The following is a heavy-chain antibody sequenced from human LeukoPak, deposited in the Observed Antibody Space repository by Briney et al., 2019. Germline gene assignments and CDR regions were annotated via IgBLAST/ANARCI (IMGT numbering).Heavy chain of an antibody. CDR2: ISSSSSTI. CDR3: ARGWTGGYRGTYYFDY. V-gene: IGHV3-48*01. CDR1: GFTLSSYS. J-gene: IGHJ4*02. D-gene: IGHD3-22*01. Sequence: GGSLRLSCAASGFTLSSYSMNWVRQAPGKGLEWVSYISSSSSTIYYADSVKGRFTISRDNAKNSLYLQMNSLRAEDTAVYYCARGWTGGYRGTYYFDYWGQGTLVTVSS.